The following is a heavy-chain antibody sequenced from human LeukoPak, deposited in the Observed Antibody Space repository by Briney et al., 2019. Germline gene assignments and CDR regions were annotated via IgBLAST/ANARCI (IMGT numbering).Heavy chain of an antibody. CDR2: IWYDGSNK. V-gene: IGHV3-33*01. Sequence: GGSLRLSCAASGFTFSSYGMHWVRQAPGKGLEWVAVIWYDGSNKYYADSVKGRFTISRDNSKNTLYLQMNSLRAEDTAVYYYAGCYYSNSYFDYWGQGTLVTVSS. CDR1: GFTFSSYG. J-gene: IGHJ4*02. D-gene: IGHD4-11*01. CDR3: AGCYYSNSYFDY.